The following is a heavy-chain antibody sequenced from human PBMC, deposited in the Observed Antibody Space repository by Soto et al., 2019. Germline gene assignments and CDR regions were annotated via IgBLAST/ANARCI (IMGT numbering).Heavy chain of an antibody. CDR3: ARQRWDSSGYYSGPFDY. CDR1: GYSFTTYW. Sequence: PGESLKISCNGSGYSFTTYWIGWVRQMPGKGLEWLGIIYPGDSDTRYSPSFQGQVTISADKSISTAYLQWSSLKVSDTALYYCARQRWDSSGYYSGPFDYWGQGTLVTV. D-gene: IGHD3-22*01. CDR2: IYPGDSDT. J-gene: IGHJ4*02. V-gene: IGHV5-51*01.